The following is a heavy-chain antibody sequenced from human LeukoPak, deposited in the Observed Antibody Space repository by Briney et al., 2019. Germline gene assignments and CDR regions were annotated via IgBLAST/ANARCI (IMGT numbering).Heavy chain of an antibody. CDR2: IYYSGST. CDR3: ALRTYYDFWSGYPNQDY. J-gene: IGHJ4*02. CDR1: GGSISSSNYY. Sequence: PSETLSLTCTVSGGSISSSNYYWGWIRQPPGKGLEWIGNIYYSGSTFYNPSLKSRVTISVDTSKNQFSLKLSSVTAADTAVYYCALRTYYDFWSGYPNQDYWGQGTLVTVSS. D-gene: IGHD3-3*01. V-gene: IGHV4-39*07.